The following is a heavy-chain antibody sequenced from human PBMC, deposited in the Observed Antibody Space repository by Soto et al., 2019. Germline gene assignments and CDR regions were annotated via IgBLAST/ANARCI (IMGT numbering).Heavy chain of an antibody. CDR1: GGSFISYA. Sequence: SVKVTCNASGGSFISYAIIWVRQAPGQGLEWMGGIIPIFGTANYAQKFQGRVTITADESTSTAYMELSSLRSEDTAVYYCERIYSSSGVILDPWGQGTLVTVSS. CDR2: IIPIFGTA. J-gene: IGHJ5*02. V-gene: IGHV1-69*01. CDR3: ERIYSSSGVILDP. D-gene: IGHD6-6*01.